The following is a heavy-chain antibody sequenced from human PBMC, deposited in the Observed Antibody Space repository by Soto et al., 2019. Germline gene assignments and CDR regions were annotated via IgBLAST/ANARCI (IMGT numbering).Heavy chain of an antibody. D-gene: IGHD3-10*01. Sequence: SETLSLTCAVYGGSFSGYYWSWIRQPPGKGLEWIGEINHSGSTNYNPSLKSRVTISVDTSKNQFSLKLSSVTAADTAVYYCARGSPMVRGVIDDYWGQGTPVTVSS. J-gene: IGHJ4*02. V-gene: IGHV4-34*01. CDR1: GGSFSGYY. CDR2: INHSGST. CDR3: ARGSPMVRGVIDDY.